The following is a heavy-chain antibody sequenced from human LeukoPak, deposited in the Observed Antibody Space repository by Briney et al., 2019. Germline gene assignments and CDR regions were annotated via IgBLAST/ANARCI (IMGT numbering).Heavy chain of an antibody. J-gene: IGHJ4*02. CDR2: INEGGST. Sequence: SETLSLTRTVYGGSFTAFYWSCIPEPPGKGREWGGEINEGGSTNYNSCLKRRVTKTVDTSKNHFSLKLSSVTAADTAAEYCAKSRVYRYGSWDKFLDLGGQGTLLTVSS. CDR3: AKSRVYRYGSWDKFLDL. CDR1: GGSFTAFY. V-gene: IGHV4-34*01. D-gene: IGHD5-18*01.